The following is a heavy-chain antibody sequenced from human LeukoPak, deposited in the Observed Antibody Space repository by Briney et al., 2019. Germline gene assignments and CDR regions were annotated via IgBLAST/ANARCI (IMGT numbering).Heavy chain of an antibody. Sequence: ASVKVSCKASGYTFTGYFIYWMRQAPGQGPEWMGWINPNSYGTNFAQKLRGRMTLTRDTSTSTVYMDLSSLTSDDTAVYYCAREMLSYSGSPINWFDPWGQGTLVTVSS. CDR1: GYTFTGYF. D-gene: IGHD1-26*01. CDR3: AREMLSYSGSPINWFDP. J-gene: IGHJ5*02. CDR2: INPNSYGT. V-gene: IGHV1-2*02.